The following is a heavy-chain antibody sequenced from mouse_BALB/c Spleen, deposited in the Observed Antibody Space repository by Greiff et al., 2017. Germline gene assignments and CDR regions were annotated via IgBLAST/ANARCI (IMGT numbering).Heavy chain of an antibody. CDR2: IYPGNSDT. CDR3: TRLPYGNYVRDYAMDY. V-gene: IGHV1-5*01. CDR1: GYTFTSYW. D-gene: IGHD2-10*02. Sequence: EVQLQQSGTVLARPGASVKMSCKASGYTFTSYWMHWVKQRPGQGLEWIGAIYPGNSDTSYNQKFKGKAKLTAVTSTSTAYMELSSLTNEDSAVYYCTRLPYGNYVRDYAMDYWGQGTSVTVSS. J-gene: IGHJ4*01.